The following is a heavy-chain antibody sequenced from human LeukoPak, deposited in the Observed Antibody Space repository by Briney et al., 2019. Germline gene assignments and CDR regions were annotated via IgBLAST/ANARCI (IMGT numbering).Heavy chain of an antibody. J-gene: IGHJ3*02. D-gene: IGHD1-1*01. CDR3: ARDPLADAFDI. CDR2: ISGSGGST. V-gene: IGHV3-23*01. CDR1: QFTFSNYA. Sequence: GGSLRLSCAASQFTFSNYAMSWVRQAPGKGLEWVSAISGSGGSTYYADSVKGRFTISRDDAKNSLYLQMNSLRAEDTAVYYCARDPLADAFDIWGQGTMVTVSS.